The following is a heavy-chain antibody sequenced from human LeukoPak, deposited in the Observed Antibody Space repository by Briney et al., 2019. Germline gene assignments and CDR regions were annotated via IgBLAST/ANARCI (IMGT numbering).Heavy chain of an antibody. D-gene: IGHD2-15*01. CDR2: ISSSSSYI. J-gene: IGHJ6*03. CDR1: GFTFSSYS. CDR3: ARVLRYCSGGNCYSGGLGYMDV. Sequence: GGSLRLSCAASGFTFSSYSMNWVRQAPGKGLEWVSSISSSSSYIYYADSVKGRFTISRDNAKNSLFLLMNSLRAEDTAVYYCARVLRYCSGGNCYSGGLGYMDVWGKGTTVTISS. V-gene: IGHV3-21*04.